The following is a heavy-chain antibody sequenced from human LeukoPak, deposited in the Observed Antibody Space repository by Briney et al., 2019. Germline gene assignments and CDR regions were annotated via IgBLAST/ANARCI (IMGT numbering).Heavy chain of an antibody. D-gene: IGHD3-10*01. CDR1: GFSIGDYW. Sequence: GGSLRLSCAASGFSIGDYWMSWVRQAPGKGLEWVANINQDEGSKDYVDSVKGRLTISRDNAKNSLYLQMSSLRAEDTAVYYCWHPMIQGAVSWGQGTLVTVSS. V-gene: IGHV3-7*01. CDR2: INQDEGSK. J-gene: IGHJ5*02. CDR3: WHPMIQGAVS.